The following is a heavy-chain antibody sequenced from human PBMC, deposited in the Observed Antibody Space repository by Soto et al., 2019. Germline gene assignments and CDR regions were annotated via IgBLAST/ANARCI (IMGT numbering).Heavy chain of an antibody. CDR1: GFSLNTKGVG. V-gene: IGHV2-5*02. CDR3: AHRQFFHEMPYYFYGMDV. Sequence: QITLRESGPTLVKPTQTLTLTCTLSGFSLNTKGVGVGWIRQPPGKALEWLALIYWDDDRRYSSSLKSRLTITKDTSKNQVVLTMTNMDPVDTATYCCAHRQFFHEMPYYFYGMDVWGQGTTVTVSS. CDR2: IYWDDDR. J-gene: IGHJ6*02. D-gene: IGHD2-2*01.